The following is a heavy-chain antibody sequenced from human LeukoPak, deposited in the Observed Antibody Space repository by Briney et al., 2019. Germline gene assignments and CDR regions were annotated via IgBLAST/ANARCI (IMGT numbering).Heavy chain of an antibody. D-gene: IGHD3-9*01. Sequence: GGSRRLSCAASGNYWMHWVRQAPGKGLVWVSHINSDGSWTSYADSVKGRFTISKDNAKNTVYLQMNSLRAEDTAVYYCARDYTGYFPWGQGTLVIVSS. CDR1: GNYW. V-gene: IGHV3-74*01. J-gene: IGHJ5*02. CDR2: INSDGSWT. CDR3: ARDYTGYFP.